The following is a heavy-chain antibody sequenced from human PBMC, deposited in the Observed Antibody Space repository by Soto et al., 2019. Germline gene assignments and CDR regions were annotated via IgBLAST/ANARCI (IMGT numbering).Heavy chain of an antibody. V-gene: IGHV4-39*01. CDR1: GGSISSSSYY. D-gene: IGHD3-22*01. J-gene: IGHJ4*02. CDR2: INYRRNT. Sequence: SETMSLTCTVAGGSISSSSYYWGRIRQPPGKGLEWIGSINYRRNTYYNPSLKSRVTMSVDTSKNQFSLRAEDTAVYYCAKGKERDYYDSSGPVWGQGTLVTVSS. CDR3: AKGKERDYYDSSGPV.